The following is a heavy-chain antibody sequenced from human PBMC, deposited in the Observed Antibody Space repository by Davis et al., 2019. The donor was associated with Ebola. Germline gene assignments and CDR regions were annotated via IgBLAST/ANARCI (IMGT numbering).Heavy chain of an antibody. CDR3: ASLAVAYCGGDCYSGY. CDR2: IYHSGST. J-gene: IGHJ4*02. CDR1: GGSISSYY. Sequence: SETLSLTCTVSGGSISSYYWSWIRQPPGKGLEWIGSIYHSGSTNYNPSLKSRVTISVDTSKNQFSLKLSSVTAADTAVYYCASLAVAYCGGDCYSGYWGQGTLVTVSS. V-gene: IGHV4-59*01. D-gene: IGHD2-21*02.